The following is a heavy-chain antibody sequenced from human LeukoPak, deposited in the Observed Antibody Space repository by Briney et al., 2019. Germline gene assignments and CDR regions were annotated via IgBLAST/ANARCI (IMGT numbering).Heavy chain of an antibody. CDR1: GGSISSYY. D-gene: IGHD1-26*01. J-gene: IGHJ5*02. CDR3: ARDRIVGATHWFDP. CDR2: IYYSGST. V-gene: IGHV4-59*01. Sequence: SETLSLTCTVSGGSISSYYWSWIRQPPGKGLEWIGYIYYSGSTNYNPSLKSRITISVDTSKNQFSLKLSSVTAADTAVYYCARDRIVGATHWFDPWGQGTLVTVSP.